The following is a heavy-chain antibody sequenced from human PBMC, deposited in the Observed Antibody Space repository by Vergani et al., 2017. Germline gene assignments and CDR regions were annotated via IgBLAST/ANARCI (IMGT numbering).Heavy chain of an antibody. CDR3: ARDGGVRYFDWLSGRGLNDY. Sequence: QVQLVQSGAEVRKPGASVKVSCKASGYTFTSYDVHWVRQATGQGLEWMGWMNPKSGGTNYAQKFQGRVTMTRDTSIYTAYMELSRLRFDDTAVYYCARDGGVRYFDWLSGRGLNDYWGQGTLVTVSS. J-gene: IGHJ4*02. CDR2: MNPKSGGT. CDR1: GYTFTSYD. V-gene: IGHV1-2*02. D-gene: IGHD3-9*01.